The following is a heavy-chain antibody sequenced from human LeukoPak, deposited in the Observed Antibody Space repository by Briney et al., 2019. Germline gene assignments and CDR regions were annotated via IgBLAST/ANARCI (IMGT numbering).Heavy chain of an antibody. CDR2: IIPMAGKA. CDR1: GGTLINYA. V-gene: IGHV1-69*13. J-gene: IGHJ3*02. D-gene: IGHD1-26*01. Sequence: ASVKVSCKPSGGTLINYALNWVRQAPGQGLEWMGGIIPMAGKALYAQKFQRRVTITADDITRAVYMEMTSLTSEDTALYFCARRPPSGSPLGCFDMWEQGKNVIVS. CDR3: ARRPPSGSPLGCFDM.